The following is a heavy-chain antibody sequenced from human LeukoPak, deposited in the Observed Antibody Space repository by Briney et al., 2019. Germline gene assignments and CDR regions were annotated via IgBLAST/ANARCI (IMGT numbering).Heavy chain of an antibody. D-gene: IGHD2-15*01. CDR2: INHSGST. J-gene: IGHJ6*03. V-gene: IGHV4-34*01. CDR1: GGSFSGYY. CDR3: AGVALVVVVVAGLPYYYYYMDV. Sequence: SETLSLTCAVYGGSFSGYYWSWIRQPPGKGLEWIGEINHSGSTNYNPSLKSRVTISVDTSKNQFSLKLSSVTAADTAVYYCAGVALVVVVVAGLPYYYYYMDVWGKGTTVTVSS.